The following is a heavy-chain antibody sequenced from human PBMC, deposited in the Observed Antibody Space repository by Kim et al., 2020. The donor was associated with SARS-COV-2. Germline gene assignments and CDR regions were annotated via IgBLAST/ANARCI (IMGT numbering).Heavy chain of an antibody. CDR2: IYYSGST. Sequence: SETLSLTCTVSGGSISSSSYYWGWIRQPPGKGLEWIGSIYYSGSTYYNSSLKSRVTISVDTSKNQFSLKLSSVTAADTAVYYCARLARVPAANYYYYGMDVWGQGTTVTVSS. D-gene: IGHD2-2*01. CDR3: ARLARVPAANYYYYGMDV. J-gene: IGHJ6*02. CDR1: GGSISSSSYY. V-gene: IGHV4-39*01.